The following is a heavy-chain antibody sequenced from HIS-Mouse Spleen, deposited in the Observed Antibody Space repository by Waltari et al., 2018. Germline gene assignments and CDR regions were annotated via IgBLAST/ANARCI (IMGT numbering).Heavy chain of an antibody. CDR3: ARDLGFSLDY. CDR2: ISSSSSYI. CDR1: GFTFSSHT. Sequence: EVQLVESGGGLVKPGGSLRLSCAASGFTFSSHTMNWVRQAPGKGLEWVSSISSSSSYIYYADSVKGRFTISRDNAKNSLYLQMNSLRAEDTAVYYCARDLGFSLDYWGQGTLVTVSS. J-gene: IGHJ4*02. D-gene: IGHD3-3*02. V-gene: IGHV3-21*01.